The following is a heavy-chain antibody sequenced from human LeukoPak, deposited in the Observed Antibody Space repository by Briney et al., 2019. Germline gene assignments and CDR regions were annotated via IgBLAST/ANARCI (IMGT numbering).Heavy chain of an antibody. V-gene: IGHV3-23*01. Sequence: GGSLRLSCSASGFLFSNYAMSWDRQAPGKGLEWISALSGSGRTTYYADSVKGRFTISRDNSGNTLYLQMNSLTVEDTALYYCAKNRGIGSADWFDPWGQGTLVTVSS. D-gene: IGHD2-2*01. CDR3: AKNRGIGSADWFDP. J-gene: IGHJ5*02. CDR2: LSGSGRTT. CDR1: GFLFSNYA.